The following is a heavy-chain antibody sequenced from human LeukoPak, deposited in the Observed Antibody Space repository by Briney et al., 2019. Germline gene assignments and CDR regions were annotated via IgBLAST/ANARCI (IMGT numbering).Heavy chain of an antibody. CDR3: ARGGRDDSSGYGLWYFDL. J-gene: IGHJ2*01. V-gene: IGHV1-2*02. CDR2: INPNSGGT. CDR1: GYTFTGYY. D-gene: IGHD3-22*01. Sequence: ASVMVSCRASGYTFTGYYMHWVRQAPGQGLEWMGWINPNSGGTNYAQKFQGRVTMTRDTSISTAYMELSRLRSDDTAVYYCARGGRDDSSGYGLWYFDLWGRGTLVTVSS.